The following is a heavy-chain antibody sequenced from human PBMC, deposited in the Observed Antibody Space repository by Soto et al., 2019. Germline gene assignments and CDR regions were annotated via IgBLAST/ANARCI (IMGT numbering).Heavy chain of an antibody. D-gene: IGHD2-2*01. CDR3: ARLMDCSITIFPRPNYYYGMDV. Sequence: GASVKVSCKASGGTFSSYAISWVRQAPGQGLEWMGGIIPIFGTANYAQKFQGRVTITADTSTSTAYMELSRLRSDDTAVYYCARLMDCSITIFPRPNYYYGMDVWGQGTTVTVSS. V-gene: IGHV1-69*06. CDR2: IIPIFGTA. CDR1: GGTFSSYA. J-gene: IGHJ6*02.